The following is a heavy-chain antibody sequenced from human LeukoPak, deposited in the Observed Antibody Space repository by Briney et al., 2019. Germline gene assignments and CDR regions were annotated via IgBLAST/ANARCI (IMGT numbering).Heavy chain of an antibody. V-gene: IGHV3-7*04. D-gene: IGHD6-19*01. CDR3: ARISGGWSRGAFDV. J-gene: IGHJ3*01. Sequence: GGSLRLSCAPSGLIVISNYMNWVRQAPGKGLEWVANIKQDGSENYYVDSVKGRFTISRDNARNSLYLQMNSLRAEDTAVYYCARISGGWSRGAFDVWGQGTMVTVSS. CDR1: GLIVISNY. CDR2: IKQDGSEN.